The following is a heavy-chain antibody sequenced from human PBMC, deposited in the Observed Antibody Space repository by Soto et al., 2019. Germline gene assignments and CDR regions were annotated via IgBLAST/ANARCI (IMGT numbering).Heavy chain of an antibody. CDR1: GFSFSSNW. D-gene: IGHD3-22*01. CDR3: ARDGYYDSSGYRQPFYYYYYYGMDV. J-gene: IGHJ6*02. V-gene: IGHV3-74*01. Sequence: GGSLRLSCAASGFSFSSNWMHWVRQAPGKGLVWVSRINSDGSSAAYADSVKGRFTISRDNSKNTLYLQMNSLRAEDTAVYYCARDGYYDSSGYRQPFYYYYYYGMDVWGQGTTVTVSS. CDR2: INSDGSSA.